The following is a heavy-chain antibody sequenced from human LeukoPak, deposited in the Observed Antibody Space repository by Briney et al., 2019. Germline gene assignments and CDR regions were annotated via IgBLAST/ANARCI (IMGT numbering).Heavy chain of an antibody. Sequence: GASVKVSCKVSGYTLTELSMHWVRQAPGKGLEWMGGFDPEDGETIYAQKFQGRVTMTRDTSTSTVYMELSSLRSEDTAVYYCATGSGGPNIVVVPAAILDYWGQGTLVTVSS. CDR3: ATGSGGPNIVVVPAAILDY. CDR1: GYTLTELS. CDR2: FDPEDGET. V-gene: IGHV1-24*01. J-gene: IGHJ4*02. D-gene: IGHD2-2*01.